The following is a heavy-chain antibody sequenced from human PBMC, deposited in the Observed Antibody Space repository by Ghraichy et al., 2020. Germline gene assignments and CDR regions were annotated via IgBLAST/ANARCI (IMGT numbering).Heavy chain of an antibody. D-gene: IGHD4-17*01. V-gene: IGHV1-2*02. CDR1: GYTFTAFY. CDR2: FNPNSGGT. CDR3: ARLGQDYGDHEYIPFDY. Sequence: ASVKVSCKASGYTFTAFYMHWVRQAPGQGLEWMGGFNPNSGGTMYAQKFQGRVTMTRDTSTSTAYMEVSRVRFEDTAVYYCARLGQDYGDHEYIPFDYWGQGARVTV. J-gene: IGHJ4*02.